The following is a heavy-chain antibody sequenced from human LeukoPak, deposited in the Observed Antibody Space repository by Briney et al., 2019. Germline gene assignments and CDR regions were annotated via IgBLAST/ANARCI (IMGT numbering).Heavy chain of an antibody. CDR3: ARDYYDSSGYYYGDAFDI. V-gene: IGHV4-59*01. CDR1: GGSISSYY. D-gene: IGHD3-22*01. CDR2: IYYSGST. J-gene: IGHJ3*02. Sequence: SETLSLTCTVSGGSISSYYWSWIRQPPGKGLEWIGYIYYSGSTNYNPSLKSRVTISVDTSKNQFSLKLSSVTAADTAVYYCARDYYDSSGYYYGDAFDIWEEGTMVTVSS.